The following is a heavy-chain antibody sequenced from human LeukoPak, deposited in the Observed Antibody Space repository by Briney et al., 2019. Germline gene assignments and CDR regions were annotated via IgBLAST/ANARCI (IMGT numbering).Heavy chain of an antibody. D-gene: IGHD6-13*01. CDR2: IYCTGNT. V-gene: IGHV4-39*07. CDR1: GGSISSSDYY. CDR3: AAVEAAGFYFDY. J-gene: IGHJ4*02. Sequence: SETLSLTCTVSGGSISSSDYYWGWIRQPPGKGLEWIGSIYCTGNTYYNPSLKSRVTISVDTSKNHFSLKLSSVTAADTAVYYCAAVEAAGFYFDYWGQGTLVTDSS.